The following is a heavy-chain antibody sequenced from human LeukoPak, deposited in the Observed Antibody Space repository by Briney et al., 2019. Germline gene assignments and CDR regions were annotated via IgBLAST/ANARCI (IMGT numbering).Heavy chain of an antibody. CDR3: ARQGDSSWLNKFDL. D-gene: IGHD3-22*01. V-gene: IGHV5-51*01. CDR2: IYPGDSDT. CDR1: GYSFTSHW. J-gene: IGHJ5*02. Sequence: GESLKISCKGSGYSFTSHWIGWVRQTPGKGLEWIGIIYPGDSDTKYTPSFQGQVTISDDKSIGTAYLQWSSLKASDTAIYYCARQGDSSWLNKFDLWGQGTLVSVSS.